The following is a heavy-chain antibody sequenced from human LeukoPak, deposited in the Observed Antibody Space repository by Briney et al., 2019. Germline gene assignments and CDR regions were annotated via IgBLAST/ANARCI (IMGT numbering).Heavy chain of an antibody. CDR3: ARGAYCSSTSCYISWFDP. J-gene: IGHJ5*02. D-gene: IGHD2-2*02. V-gene: IGHV4-59*01. CDR2: IYYSGST. Sequence: SETLSLTCTVSGGSISSYYWSWIRQPPGKGLEWIGYIYYSGSTNYNPSLKSRVTISVDTSKNQFSLKLSSVTAADTAVYYCARGAYCSSTSCYISWFDPWGQGTLVTVSS. CDR1: GGSISSYY.